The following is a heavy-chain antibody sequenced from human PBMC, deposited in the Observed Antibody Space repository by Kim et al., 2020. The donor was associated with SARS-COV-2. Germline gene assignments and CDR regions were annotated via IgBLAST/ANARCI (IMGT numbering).Heavy chain of an antibody. V-gene: IGHV3-74*01. CDR3: ARVPPYGDYDY. J-gene: IGHJ4*02. Sequence: TNYADSVKSRFTVSRDNAKNTLYLQVNSLRAEDTAVYYCARVPPYGDYDYWGQGTLVTVSS. CDR2: T. D-gene: IGHD4-17*01.